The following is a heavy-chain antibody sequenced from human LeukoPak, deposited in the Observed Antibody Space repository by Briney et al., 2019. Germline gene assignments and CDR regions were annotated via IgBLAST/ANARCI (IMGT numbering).Heavy chain of an antibody. CDR1: GLTFSTSG. D-gene: IGHD1-14*01. CDR2: IGPTGSDR. CDR3: ATETNGRHYDY. J-gene: IGHJ4*02. Sequence: GGSLRLSCTASGLTFSTSGFNWVRQAPGKGLEWVASIGPTGSDRYHADSIKGRFTISRDNANNFLYLQMNSLRAEDTAICYCATETNGRHYDYWGQGTLLTVSS. V-gene: IGHV3-21*06.